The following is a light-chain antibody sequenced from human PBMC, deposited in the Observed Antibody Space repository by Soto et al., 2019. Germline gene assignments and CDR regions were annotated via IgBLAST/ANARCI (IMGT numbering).Light chain of an antibody. CDR3: QQRSNWLFT. CDR2: DAS. CDR1: QSVSGF. J-gene: IGKJ3*01. V-gene: IGKV3-11*01. Sequence: EIVLTQSPATLSLSPGERATLSCRASQSVSGFLTWYQQKPGQAPRLLIYDASNRATGIPARFSGSGSGTDFTLTISSLEPEDFAVYYCQQRSNWLFTFGPGTKVDIK.